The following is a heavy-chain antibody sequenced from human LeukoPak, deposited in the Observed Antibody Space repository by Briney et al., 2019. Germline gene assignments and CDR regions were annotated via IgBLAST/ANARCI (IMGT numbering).Heavy chain of an antibody. CDR1: NDSISSYY. CDR2: IYTSGSI. J-gene: IGHJ5*02. D-gene: IGHD3-10*01. V-gene: IGHV4-4*07. Sequence: SETLSLTCTVSNDSISSYYWSWIRQPAGKGLEWIGRIYTSGSINYNPSLKSRVTVSVDTSKKQFTLKLSSVTAADTAVYYCARGFTMVRGPYGWFDPWAREPWSPSPQ. CDR3: ARGFTMVRGPYGWFDP.